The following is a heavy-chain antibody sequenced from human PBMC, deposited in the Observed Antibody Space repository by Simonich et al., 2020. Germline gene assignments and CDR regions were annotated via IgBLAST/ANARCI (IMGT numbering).Heavy chain of an antibody. Sequence: GGGLVQPGGSLRLSCAASGFTFSSYAMSWVRQAPGKGLEWVSAISGSGGSTYYADSVKGRFTISRDNSKNTLYLQMNSLRAEYTAVYYCAKDLGERITMIVVVIDAFDIWGQGTMVTVSS. CDR1: GFTFSSYA. J-gene: IGHJ3*02. CDR2: ISGSGGST. D-gene: IGHD3-22*01. CDR3: AKDLGERITMIVVVIDAFDI. V-gene: IGHV3-23*01.